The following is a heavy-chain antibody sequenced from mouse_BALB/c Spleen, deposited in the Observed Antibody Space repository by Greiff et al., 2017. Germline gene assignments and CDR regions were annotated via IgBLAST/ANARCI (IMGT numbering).Heavy chain of an antibody. CDR2: ISYSGST. V-gene: IGHV3-2*02. J-gene: IGHJ1*01. CDR3: ASPPLYYYGSSHWYFDV. Sequence: EVMLVESGPGLVKPSQSLSLTCTVTGYSITSDYAWNWIRQFPGNKLEWMGYISYSGSTSYNPSLKSRISITRDTSKNQFFLQLNSVTTEDTATYYCASPPLYYYGSSHWYFDVWGAGTTVTVSS. D-gene: IGHD1-1*01. CDR1: GYSITSDYA.